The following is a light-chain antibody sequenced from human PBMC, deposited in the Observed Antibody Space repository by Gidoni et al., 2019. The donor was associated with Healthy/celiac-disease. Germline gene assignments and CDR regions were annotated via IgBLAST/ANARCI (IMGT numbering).Light chain of an antibody. CDR1: QSISSY. V-gene: IGKV1-39*01. CDR2: AAS. J-gene: IGKJ4*01. Sequence: DIQKTQSPSSLSASVGDRVTITCRASQSISSYLNWYQQKPGKAPKLLIYAASSLQSGVPSRFSGSGSGTDFTLTISSLQPEDFATYYCQQSYSTPATFGGGTKVEIK. CDR3: QQSYSTPAT.